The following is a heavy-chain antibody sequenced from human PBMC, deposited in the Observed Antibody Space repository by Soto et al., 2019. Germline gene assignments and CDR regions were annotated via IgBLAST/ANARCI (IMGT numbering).Heavy chain of an antibody. D-gene: IGHD3-16*02. CDR1: GFTFSSYA. CDR3: ADGGEWSFKFEY. Sequence: GGSLRLSCAASGFTFSSYAMSWVRQAPGKGLEWVSGISASGRNTYYPDSVKGRFTTSRDNSKNTLYLQMNNLRVEDTAVYYCADGGEWSFKFEYWGLGTLVTVSS. V-gene: IGHV3-23*01. J-gene: IGHJ4*02. CDR2: ISASGRNT.